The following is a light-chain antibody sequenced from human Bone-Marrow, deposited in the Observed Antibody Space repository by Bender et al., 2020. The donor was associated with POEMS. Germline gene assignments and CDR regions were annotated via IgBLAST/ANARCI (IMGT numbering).Light chain of an antibody. CDR3: CSSAGSSTFVI. Sequence: QSALTQPASVSGSPGQSITVSCTGTVNDVGAYSYVSWYQQHPGKAPKLMIYEVTSRPSGVSDRFSGSKSGNTASLTIFGLQAEDEADYYCCSSAGSSTFVIFGGGTKLTVL. CDR1: VNDVGAYSY. J-gene: IGLJ2*01. V-gene: IGLV2-23*02. CDR2: EVT.